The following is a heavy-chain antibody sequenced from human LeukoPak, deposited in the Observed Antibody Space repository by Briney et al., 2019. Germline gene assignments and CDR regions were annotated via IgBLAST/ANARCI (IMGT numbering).Heavy chain of an antibody. CDR3: AREPDQYYYDSSGYFSYNWFDP. J-gene: IGHJ5*02. CDR1: GGPISSGSYY. CDR2: IYTSGST. Sequence: PSETLSLTCTVSGGPISSGSYYWSWIRQPAGKGLEWIGRIYTSGSTNYNPSLKSRVTISVDTSKNQFSLKLSSVTAADTAVYYCAREPDQYYYDSSGYFSYNWFDPWGQGTLVTVSS. D-gene: IGHD3-22*01. V-gene: IGHV4-61*02.